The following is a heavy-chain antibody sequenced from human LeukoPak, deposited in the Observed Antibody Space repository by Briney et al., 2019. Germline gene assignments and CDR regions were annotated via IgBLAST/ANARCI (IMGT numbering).Heavy chain of an antibody. CDR3: ARSIVVVTGLYFDY. CDR1: GGSISSYY. D-gene: IGHD2-21*02. Sequence: SETLSLTCTVSGGSISSYYWSWIRQPPGKGLEWIGYIYYSGSTNYNPSLKSRVTISVDTSKNQFSLKLSSVTAADTAVYYCARSIVVVTGLYFDYWGQGTLVTASS. V-gene: IGHV4-59*08. J-gene: IGHJ4*02. CDR2: IYYSGST.